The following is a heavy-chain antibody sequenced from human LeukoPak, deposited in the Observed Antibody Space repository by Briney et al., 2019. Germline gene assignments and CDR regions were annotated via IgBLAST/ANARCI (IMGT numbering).Heavy chain of an antibody. J-gene: IGHJ5*02. CDR3: ARGLPAASFDP. CDR1: GGSISSYY. V-gene: IGHV4-59*01. Sequence: SETLSLTCTVSGGSISSYYWSWIRQPPGKGLEWIGYIYYSGSTNYNPSLKSRVTISVDTSKNQFSLKLSSVTAADTAVYYCARGLPAASFDPWGQGTRATVSS. D-gene: IGHD2-2*01. CDR2: IYYSGST.